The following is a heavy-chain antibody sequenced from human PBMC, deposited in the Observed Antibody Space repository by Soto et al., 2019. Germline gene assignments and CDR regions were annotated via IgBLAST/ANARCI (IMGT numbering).Heavy chain of an antibody. V-gene: IGHV1-18*01. D-gene: IGHD3-10*01. J-gene: IGHJ6*03. CDR1: GYSFTSHG. Sequence: QVQLVQSGAEVKKPGASVKVSCKASGYSFTSHGISWVRQAPGQGLEWMAWISASNGDTNYAQKFQGRVTVTTDTSTSTGYMELRRLRSEDTAVYYCARMVRGSNIDYYHYMAVWGKGTTFTVSS. CDR3: ARMVRGSNIDYYHYMAV. CDR2: ISASNGDT.